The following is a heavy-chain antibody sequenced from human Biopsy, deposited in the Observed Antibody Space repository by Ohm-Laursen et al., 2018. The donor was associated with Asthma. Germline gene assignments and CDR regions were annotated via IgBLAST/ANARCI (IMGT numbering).Heavy chain of an antibody. CDR1: GGPLSSGPYY. J-gene: IGHJ5*01. D-gene: IGHD2-8*01. CDR2: INYSGST. CDR3: ARDLSGYCTSSACYGFDS. V-gene: IGHV4-31*03. Sequence: SQTLSLTCTVSGGPLSSGPYYWSWVRQHPGKGLERIGYINYSGSTFYSPSLESRVTVSVDTSKNQFSLKLSSVTAADTAVYYCARDLSGYCTSSACYGFDSWGQGTLVTVSS.